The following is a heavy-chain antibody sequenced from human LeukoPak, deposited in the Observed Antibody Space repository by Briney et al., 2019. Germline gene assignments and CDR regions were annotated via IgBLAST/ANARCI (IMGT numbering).Heavy chain of an antibody. CDR3: ARQVATKGEWAFDI. CDR1: GGSISSSNW. V-gene: IGHV4-4*02. CDR2: IYHGGST. D-gene: IGHD5-12*01. Sequence: SETLSLTCAVSGGSISSSNWWSWVRQPPGKGLEWIGEIYHGGSTNYNPSLKSRVTISVDKSKNQFSLKLSSVTAADTAVYYCARQVATKGEWAFDIWGQGTMVTASS. J-gene: IGHJ3*02.